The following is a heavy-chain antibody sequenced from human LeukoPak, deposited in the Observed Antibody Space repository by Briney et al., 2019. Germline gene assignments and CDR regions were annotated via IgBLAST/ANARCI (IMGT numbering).Heavy chain of an antibody. CDR3: ARLRWGILTGRRNYFDY. CDR1: GGSFSGYY. Sequence: PSENLSLTCAVYGGSFSGYYWSWIRQPPGKGLEWIGEINHSGSTNYNPSLKSRVTISVDTSKNQFSLKLSSVTAADTAVYYCARLRWGILTGRRNYFDYWGQGTLVTVSS. D-gene: IGHD3-9*01. V-gene: IGHV4-34*01. J-gene: IGHJ4*02. CDR2: INHSGST.